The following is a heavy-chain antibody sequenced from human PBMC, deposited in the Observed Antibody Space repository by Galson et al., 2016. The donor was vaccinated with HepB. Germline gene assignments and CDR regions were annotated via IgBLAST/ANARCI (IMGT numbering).Heavy chain of an antibody. CDR1: GGSISSYY. Sequence: TLSLTCTVSGGSISSYYWNWIRQPPGKGLEWIGYIYYSGSTNYNPSLKSRVTISVDTSKNQFSLKLSSVTAADTAVYYCARARYSSGVYNWFDPWGQGTLVTVSS. D-gene: IGHD6-19*01. CDR2: IYYSGST. CDR3: ARARYSSGVYNWFDP. V-gene: IGHV4-59*01. J-gene: IGHJ5*02.